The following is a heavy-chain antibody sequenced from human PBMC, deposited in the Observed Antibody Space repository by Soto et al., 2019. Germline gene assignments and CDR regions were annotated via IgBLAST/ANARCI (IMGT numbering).Heavy chain of an antibody. V-gene: IGHV4-34*01. CDR3: AREVPLRYFDWLLSPKYLDY. Sequence: SQTLSLTCAVYGGSFSGYYWSWIRQPPGKGLEWIGEINHSGSTNYNPSLKSRVTISVDTSKNQFSLKLSSVTAADTAVYYCAREVPLRYFDWLLSPKYLDYWGQGTLVTVSS. J-gene: IGHJ4*02. CDR1: GGSFSGYY. D-gene: IGHD3-9*01. CDR2: INHSGST.